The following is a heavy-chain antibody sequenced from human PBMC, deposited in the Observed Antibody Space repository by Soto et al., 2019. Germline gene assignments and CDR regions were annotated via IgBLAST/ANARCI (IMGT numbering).Heavy chain of an antibody. J-gene: IGHJ5*02. CDR3: ARVHSSSWSWGWFDP. CDR2: ISAYNGNT. CDR1: GYTFTSYG. V-gene: IGHV1-18*01. D-gene: IGHD6-13*01. Sequence: ASVKVSCKASGYTFTSYGISWVRQAPGQGLEWMGWISAYNGNTNYAQKLQGRVTMTTDTSTSTAYMELRSLRSDDTAVYYCARVHSSSWSWGWFDPWGQGTLVTVSS.